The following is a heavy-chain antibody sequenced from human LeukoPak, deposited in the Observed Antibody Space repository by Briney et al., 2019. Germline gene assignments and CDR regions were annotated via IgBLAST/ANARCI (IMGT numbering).Heavy chain of an antibody. V-gene: IGHV3-23*01. Sequence: GGSLRLSCAASGFTFSSYAMSWVRQAPGKGLEWVSAISGSGGSTYYADSVKGRFTISRDNSKNTLYLQMNSLRAEDTAVYYCAKDRIVGAPGRDAFDIWGQGTMVTVSS. D-gene: IGHD1-26*01. J-gene: IGHJ3*02. CDR2: ISGSGGST. CDR3: AKDRIVGAPGRDAFDI. CDR1: GFTFSSYA.